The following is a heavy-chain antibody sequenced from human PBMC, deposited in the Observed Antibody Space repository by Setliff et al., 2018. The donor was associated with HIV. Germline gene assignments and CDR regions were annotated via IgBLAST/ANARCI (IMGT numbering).Heavy chain of an antibody. CDR3: ARGGSYNWNYLGY. J-gene: IGHJ4*02. D-gene: IGHD1-20*01. V-gene: IGHV3-48*03. CDR2: ISSSGSTT. CDR1: GFTFSNYE. Sequence: GGSLRLSCAASGFTFSNYEMNWVRQAPGKGLEWVSYISSSGSTTYYADSVKGRFTTSRDNAKNSLYLEMNSLTAEDTAVYYCARGGSYNWNYLGYWGQGALVTVSS.